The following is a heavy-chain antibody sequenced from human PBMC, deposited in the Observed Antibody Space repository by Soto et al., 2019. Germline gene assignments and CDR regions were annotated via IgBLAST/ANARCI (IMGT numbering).Heavy chain of an antibody. CDR2: IYYSGST. Sequence: QVQLQESGPGLVKPSQTLSLTCTVSGGSIRSGDFYWGWIRQPPGKGLECIGYIYYSGSTYYNPSLKRRVMMSVERTENRFSLKVTSVTAADTAVYYCARLDGGQLDYWGQGALVTVSS. V-gene: IGHV4-30-4*01. CDR3: ARLDGGQLDY. D-gene: IGHD2-15*01. CDR1: GGSIRSGDFY. J-gene: IGHJ4*02.